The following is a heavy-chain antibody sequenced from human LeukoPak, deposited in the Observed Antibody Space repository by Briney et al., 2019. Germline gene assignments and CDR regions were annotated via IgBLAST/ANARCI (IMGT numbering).Heavy chain of an antibody. Sequence: SKTLSLTCTVSGGSISSSSYYWGWIRQPPGKGLEWIGSIYYSGSTYYNPSLKSRVTISVDTSKNQFSLKLSSVTAADTAVYYCARPGGYCSSTSCYSGPGDYGMDVWGQGTTVTVSS. D-gene: IGHD2-2*01. V-gene: IGHV4-39*01. CDR2: IYYSGST. J-gene: IGHJ6*02. CDR1: GGSISSSSYY. CDR3: ARPGGYCSSTSCYSGPGDYGMDV.